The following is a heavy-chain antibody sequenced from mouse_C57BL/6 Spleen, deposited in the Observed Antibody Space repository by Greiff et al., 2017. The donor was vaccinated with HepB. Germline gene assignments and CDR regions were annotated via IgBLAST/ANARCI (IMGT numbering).Heavy chain of an antibody. V-gene: IGHV5-17*01. CDR1: GFTFSDYG. D-gene: IGHD1-1*01. CDR2: ISSGSSTI. CDR3: ARDGNGYFDY. J-gene: IGHJ2*01. Sequence: DVHLVESGGGLVKPGGSLKLSCAASGFTFSDYGMHWVRQAPEKGLEWVAYISSGSSTIYYADTVKGRFTISRDNAKNTLFLQMTSLRSEDTAMYYCARDGNGYFDYWGQGTTLTVSS.